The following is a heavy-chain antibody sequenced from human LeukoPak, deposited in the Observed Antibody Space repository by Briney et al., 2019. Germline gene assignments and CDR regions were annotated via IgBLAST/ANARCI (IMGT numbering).Heavy chain of an antibody. D-gene: IGHD6-13*01. J-gene: IGHJ3*02. V-gene: IGHV3-21*01. CDR2: IIRRSSNR. CDR3: ASKGAAGTGAFDI. CDR1: AFTLSDYT. Sequence: GGSLRLSCAASAFTLSDYTMNWVRQAPGKGLEWVSSIIRRSSNRYYADFVRGRFTLSRDNAKNSLFLKMNSLRVEDTAISYCASKGAAGTGAFDIWGQGTMLTVSS.